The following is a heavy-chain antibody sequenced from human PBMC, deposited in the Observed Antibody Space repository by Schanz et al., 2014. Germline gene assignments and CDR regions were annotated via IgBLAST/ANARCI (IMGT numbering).Heavy chain of an antibody. CDR3: ARVRPGFAIDP. D-gene: IGHD3-10*01. Sequence: QVQLQESGPGVVKPSETLSLTCTVSGGSISTSYWSWIRQSPGKGLEWIGHIDYRGNPYYNESLKSRLTISLHASENQFSLQLTSVTAADTAVYYCARVRPGFAIDPWGQGTLVTVSS. V-gene: IGHV4-59*06. J-gene: IGHJ5*02. CDR1: GGSISTSY. CDR2: IDYRGNP.